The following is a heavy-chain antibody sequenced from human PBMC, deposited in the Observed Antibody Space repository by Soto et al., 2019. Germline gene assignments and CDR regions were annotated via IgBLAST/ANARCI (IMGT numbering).Heavy chain of an antibody. J-gene: IGHJ4*02. Sequence: SVKVSCKASGFTFTSSAVQWVRQARGQRLEWIGWIVVGSGNTNYAQKFQERVTITRDMSTSTAYMELSSLRSEDTAVYYCAAVKSVVWFGELLYGRTRRPVDYWGQGTLVTVSS. CDR2: IVVGSGNT. V-gene: IGHV1-58*01. CDR3: AAVKSVVWFGELLYGRTRRPVDY. CDR1: GFTFTSSA. D-gene: IGHD3-10*01.